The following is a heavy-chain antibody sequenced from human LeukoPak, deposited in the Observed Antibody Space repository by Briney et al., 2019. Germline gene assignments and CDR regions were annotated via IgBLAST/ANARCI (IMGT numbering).Heavy chain of an antibody. CDR2: IYHNGVT. CDR3: GRSYHDDAWAAFDI. J-gene: IGHJ3*02. Sequence: SETLSLTCTVSDYSLSSGYYWGWIRQSPGKGLEWIGSIYHNGVTFYNPSLRSRVSISLDTSKNQFSLRLSSVTAADTAVYYCGRSYHDDAWAAFDIWGQGKVVTISS. D-gene: IGHD3-16*01. V-gene: IGHV4-38-2*02. CDR1: DYSLSSGYY.